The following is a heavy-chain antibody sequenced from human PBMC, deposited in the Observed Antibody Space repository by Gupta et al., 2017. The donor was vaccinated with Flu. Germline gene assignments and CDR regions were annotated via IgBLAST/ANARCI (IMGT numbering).Heavy chain of an antibody. Sequence: RSYPITWVRQAPGQGLEGMGGIIPVFGTANYAQSLRDRVNINADESTSTAYMELSNLRSEDTAVYYCAKSGTYTSSTFDHWGQGTLITVSS. J-gene: IGHJ4*02. V-gene: IGHV1-69*01. CDR3: AKSGTYTSSTFDH. CDR2: IIPVFGTA. CDR1: RSYP. D-gene: IGHD1-7*01.